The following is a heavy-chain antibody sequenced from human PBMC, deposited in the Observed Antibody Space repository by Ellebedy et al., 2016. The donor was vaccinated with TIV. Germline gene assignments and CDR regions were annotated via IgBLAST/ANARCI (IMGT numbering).Heavy chain of an antibody. CDR1: GFTLSDYS. V-gene: IGHV3-48*02. J-gene: IGHJ4*02. CDR2: ISSSGSPI. D-gene: IGHD4-17*01. CDR3: ARDENYGAEVIDY. Sequence: PGGSLRLSCAASGFTLSDYSMRWVRQAPGKGREWVSYISSSGSPIHYADSVKGRFSISRDNVKNSLYLQMNSLRDEDTAVYYCARDENYGAEVIDYWGQGTLVTVSS.